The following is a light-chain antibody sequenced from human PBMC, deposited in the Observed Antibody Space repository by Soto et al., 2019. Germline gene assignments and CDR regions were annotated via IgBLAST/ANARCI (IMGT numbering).Light chain of an antibody. J-gene: IGKJ4*01. Sequence: EIVMTQSPATLSVSPGERASLSCRASQSVSSNLAWYQQKPGQTPRLLIYATSTRATGTPSRFSGSVSGTEFTITVSSLQSEDFAVYYGQHYNNWHLSFGVGTKVEIK. CDR3: QHYNNWHLS. CDR2: ATS. V-gene: IGKV3-15*01. CDR1: QSVSSN.